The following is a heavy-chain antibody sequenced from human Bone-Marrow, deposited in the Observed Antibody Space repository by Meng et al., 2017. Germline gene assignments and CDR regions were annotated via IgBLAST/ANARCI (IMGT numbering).Heavy chain of an antibody. Sequence: SVKVSCKASGGTFSSYAISWVRQAPGQGLEWMGGIIPIFGTANYAQKFQGRVTITADESTSTAYMELSSLRSEDTAVYYCARTRRSGGVVPAAMDYWGQGTLVTVSS. D-gene: IGHD2-2*01. V-gene: IGHV1-69*13. CDR3: ARTRRSGGVVPAAMDY. CDR1: GGTFSSYA. CDR2: IIPIFGTA. J-gene: IGHJ4*02.